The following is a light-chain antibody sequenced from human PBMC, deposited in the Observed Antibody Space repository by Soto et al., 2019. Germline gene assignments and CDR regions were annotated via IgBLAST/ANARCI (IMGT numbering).Light chain of an antibody. CDR3: MQGTHWPRT. CDR2: KVS. J-gene: IGKJ1*01. CDR1: QSLVYSDGNSY. V-gene: IGKV2-30*01. Sequence: DVVMTQSPLSLPVTVGQPASISCRSSQSLVYSDGNSYLNRFQQRPGQSPRRSIYKVSNRDSGVPDRFSGGGSGTDFTLEISRVEAEDVGVYYCMQGTHWPRTFGQGTKVEIK.